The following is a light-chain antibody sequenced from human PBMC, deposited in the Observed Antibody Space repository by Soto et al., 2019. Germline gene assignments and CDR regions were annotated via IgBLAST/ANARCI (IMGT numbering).Light chain of an antibody. CDR2: NTN. Sequence: QTVVTQEPSLSVSPGGTVTLTCGLSSASVSTSQYPSWYQQTPGQAPRTLVYNTNSRSSGVPHRFSGSILGNKAALTITGAQAEDESNYYCALFMCSGISVIGGGTKLTVL. J-gene: IGLJ3*02. CDR1: SASVSTSQY. V-gene: IGLV8-61*01. CDR3: ALFMCSGISV.